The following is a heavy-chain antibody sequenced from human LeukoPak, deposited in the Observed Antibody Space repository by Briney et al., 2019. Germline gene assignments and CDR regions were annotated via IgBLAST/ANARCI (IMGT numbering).Heavy chain of an antibody. CDR1: GFTFSDYY. CDR2: ISSSGSTI. V-gene: IGHV3-11*01. CDR3: ARAPNYYDSGGYYYYGMDV. Sequence: GGSLRLSCAASGFTFSDYYMSWIRQAPGKGLEWVSYISSSGSTIYYADSVKGRFTISRDNAKNSLYLQMNSLRAEDTAVYYCARAPNYYDSGGYYYYGMDVWGQGTTVTVSS. J-gene: IGHJ6*02. D-gene: IGHD3-22*01.